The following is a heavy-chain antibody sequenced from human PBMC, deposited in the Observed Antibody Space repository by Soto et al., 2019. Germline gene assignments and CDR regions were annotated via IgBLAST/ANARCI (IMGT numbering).Heavy chain of an antibody. CDR3: AKSGIAAENWFDP. CDR1: GFTFSSYG. J-gene: IGHJ5*02. V-gene: IGHV3-33*06. D-gene: IGHD6-13*01. Sequence: GGSLRLSCAASGFTFSSYGMHWVRQAPGKGLEWVAVIWYDGSNKYYADSVKGRFTISRDNSKNTLYLQMNSLRAEDTAVYYCAKSGIAAENWFDPWGQGTLVTVSS. CDR2: IWYDGSNK.